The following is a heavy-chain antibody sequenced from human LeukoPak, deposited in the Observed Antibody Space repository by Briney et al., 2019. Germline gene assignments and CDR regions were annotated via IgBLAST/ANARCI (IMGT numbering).Heavy chain of an antibody. CDR3: ARDGMATINS. D-gene: IGHD5-12*01. V-gene: IGHV3-7*03. J-gene: IGHJ4*02. Sequence: PGGSLRLSCAASGFIFSTYWMSWVRQAPGKGLEWVANIEQDGSEKYYVDSVKGRFTISRDNAKNSLYLQMNSLRAEDTAVYYCARDGMATINSWGQGTVVTVSS. CDR1: GFIFSTYW. CDR2: IEQDGSEK.